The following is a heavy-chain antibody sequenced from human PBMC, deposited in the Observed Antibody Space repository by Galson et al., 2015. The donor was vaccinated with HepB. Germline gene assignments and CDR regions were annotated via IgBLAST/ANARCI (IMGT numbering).Heavy chain of an antibody. CDR2: TGVGT. D-gene: IGHD3/OR15-3a*01. CDR1: GLTFSSYV. J-gene: IGHJ4*02. V-gene: IGHV3-23*01. Sequence: SLRLSCAASGLTFSSYVMSWVRQAPGKGLEWLSTTGVGTYYTDSVKGRFTVSRDNSKNTLYLQMNSLRADDTAVYYCAKAQFQDSYFDYWGQGTLVTVSS. CDR3: AKAQFQDSYFDY.